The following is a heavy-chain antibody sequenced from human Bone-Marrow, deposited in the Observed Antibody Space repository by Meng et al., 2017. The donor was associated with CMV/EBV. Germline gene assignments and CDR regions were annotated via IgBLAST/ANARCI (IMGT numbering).Heavy chain of an antibody. V-gene: IGHV1-2*02. J-gene: IGHJ5*02. CDR2: INPNNGGT. Sequence: CTGHYNRWVHQAPGQGLEWMGWINPNNGGTKYAQQFKGRVTMTTDTSTSTAYMELRSLRSDDTAVYYCARDRYYDILTGYLGFDPWGQGTLVTVSS. D-gene: IGHD3-9*01. CDR3: ARDRYYDILTGYLGFDP. CDR1: CTGHY.